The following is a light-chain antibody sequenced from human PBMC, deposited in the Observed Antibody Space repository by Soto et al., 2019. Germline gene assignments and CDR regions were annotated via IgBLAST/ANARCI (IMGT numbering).Light chain of an antibody. CDR2: GAS. V-gene: IGKV3-20*01. Sequence: EIVLTQSPGTLSLSPGKRATLSCRASQSVSSSYLAWYQQKSGQAPRLLIYGASSRATGIPDRFSGSGSGTDFTLTISRLEPEDFAVYYCQQYGSSPPWTFGQGTKLEIK. CDR3: QQYGSSPPWT. J-gene: IGKJ1*01. CDR1: QSVSSSY.